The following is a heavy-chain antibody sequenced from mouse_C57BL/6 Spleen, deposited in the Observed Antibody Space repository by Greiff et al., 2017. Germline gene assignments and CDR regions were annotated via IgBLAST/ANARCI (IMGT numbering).Heavy chain of an antibody. CDR1: GFSLTSYA. Sequence: VQLKESGPGLVAPSQCLSITCTASGFSLTSYAISWVRQPPGKGLEWLGGIWTGGGTNDNTEHVSSLRISKDYSKSHVFLKMNSLQSDDTARYYCASASNWDGYFDVWGTGTTVTVSS. D-gene: IGHD4-1*01. CDR2: IWTGGGT. J-gene: IGHJ1*03. CDR3: ASASNWDGYFDV. V-gene: IGHV2-9-1*01.